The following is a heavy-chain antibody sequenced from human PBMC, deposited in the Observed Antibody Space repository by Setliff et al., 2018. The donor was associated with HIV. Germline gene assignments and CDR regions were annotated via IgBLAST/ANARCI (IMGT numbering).Heavy chain of an antibody. J-gene: IGHJ4*02. Sequence: SETLSLTCSVSGGSVSSVNYYWSWIRQPPGKGLEWIGYMCHGGNNNYYNPSLKSRVTMSVDTSKNQFSLKVKSGTAADTAVYYCARQKKSSSWSPNDYWGQGTLVTVSS. CDR3: ARQKKSSSWSPNDY. V-gene: IGHV4-61*01. CDR1: GGSVSSVNYY. CDR2: MCHGGNNN. D-gene: IGHD2-2*01.